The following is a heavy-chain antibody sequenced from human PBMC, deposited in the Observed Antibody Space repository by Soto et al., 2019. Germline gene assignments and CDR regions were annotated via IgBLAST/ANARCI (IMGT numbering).Heavy chain of an antibody. D-gene: IGHD3-22*01. CDR1: GFTFTNAW. V-gene: IGHV3-15*07. Sequence: GGSLRLSCAASGFTFTNAWINWVRQAPGKGLEWVGRIKSKIDGGTTDFAAPVKGRFAISRDDSKNMVYLQMNSLKTEDTAIYYCTTDSYITIVIVSFAYWGHGTLVTVSS. J-gene: IGHJ4*01. CDR2: IKSKIDGGTT. CDR3: TTDSYITIVIVSFAY.